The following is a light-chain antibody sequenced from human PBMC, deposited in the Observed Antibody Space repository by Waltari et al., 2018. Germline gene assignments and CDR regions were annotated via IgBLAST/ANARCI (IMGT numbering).Light chain of an antibody. CDR2: GAS. Sequence: EIVMTQSPATLSVSPGERATLYCRASQSVSINLAWYQQKPGQSPRRLIYGASTRATGIPARVSGSGSGTEFTLTISSLQAEDFAVYYCQQYNNWPPITFGGGTKVEIK. CDR3: QQYNNWPPIT. J-gene: IGKJ4*01. CDR1: QSVSIN. V-gene: IGKV3D-15*01.